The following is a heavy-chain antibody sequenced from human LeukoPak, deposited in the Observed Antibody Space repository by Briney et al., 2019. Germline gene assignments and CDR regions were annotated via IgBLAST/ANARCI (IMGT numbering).Heavy chain of an antibody. CDR2: IIPIFGTA. CDR1: GGTFSSYD. J-gene: IGHJ5*02. V-gene: IGHV1-69*06. CDR3: ARGDLNNWFDP. D-gene: IGHD3/OR15-3a*01. Sequence: SVNVSCTVSGGTFSSYDISWGRQAPGQGLVWRGGIIPIFGTANYAQKFQGRVTITADKSTSTAYMELSSLRAEDTAVYYCARGDLNNWFDPWGQGTLVTVSS.